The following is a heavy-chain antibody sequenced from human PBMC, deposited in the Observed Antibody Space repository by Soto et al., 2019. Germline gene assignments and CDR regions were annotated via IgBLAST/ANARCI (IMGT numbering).Heavy chain of an antibody. J-gene: IGHJ4*02. Sequence: SETLSLTCTVSGGSISSGGYYWSWIRQHPGKGLKWIGYIYYSGSTYYNPSLKSRVTISVDTSKNQFSLKLSSVTAADTAVYYCARGGIAAAAPPDYWGQGTLVTVSS. CDR2: IYYSGST. CDR1: GGSISSGGYY. V-gene: IGHV4-31*03. CDR3: ARGGIAAAAPPDY. D-gene: IGHD6-13*01.